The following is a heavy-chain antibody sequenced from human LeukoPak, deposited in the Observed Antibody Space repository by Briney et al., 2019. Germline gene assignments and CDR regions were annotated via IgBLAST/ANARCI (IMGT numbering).Heavy chain of an antibody. CDR1: GYSISSGYY. Sequence: SETLSLTCAVSGYSISSGYYWGWIRQPPGKGLEWIGSIYHSGSTYYNPSLKSRFTISVDTSNNQFSLKLSSVTAAATAVYYCARQRAATIFGVVIDHFDYWGQGTLVTVSS. CDR2: IYHSGST. V-gene: IGHV4-38-2*01. CDR3: ARQRAATIFGVVIDHFDY. J-gene: IGHJ4*02. D-gene: IGHD3-3*01.